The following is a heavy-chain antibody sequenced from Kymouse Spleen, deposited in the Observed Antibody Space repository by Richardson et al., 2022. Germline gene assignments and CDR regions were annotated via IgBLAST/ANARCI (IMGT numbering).Heavy chain of an antibody. CDR1: GFTFSSYD. D-gene: IGHD5-24*01. CDR2: IGTAGDT. J-gene: IGHJ6*02. V-gene: IGHV3-13*01. Sequence: EVQLVESGGGLVQPGGSLRLSCAASGFTFSSYDMHWVRQATGKGLEWVSAIGTAGDTYYPGSVKGRFTISRENAKNSLYLQMNSLRAGDTAVYYCARGGLQDHYYYYGMDVWGQGTTVTVSS. CDR3: ARGGLQDHYYYYGMDV.